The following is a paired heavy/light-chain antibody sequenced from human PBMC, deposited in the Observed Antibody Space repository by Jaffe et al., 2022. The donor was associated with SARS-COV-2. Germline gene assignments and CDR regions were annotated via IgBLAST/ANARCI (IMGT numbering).Heavy chain of an antibody. CDR2: ISVYNGNT. Sequence: QVQLVQSGAEVKKPGASVKVSCKASGYTFTSYGISWVRQAPGQGLEWMGWISVYNGNTNYAQKLQGRVTMTTDSYTSTAYMELRSLRSDDTAVYYCARLGYCSSTSCYNHNYYGMDVWGQGTAVTVSS. CDR3: ARLGYCSSTSCYNHNYYGMDV. V-gene: IGHV1-18*01. J-gene: IGHJ6*02. D-gene: IGHD2-2*02. CDR1: GYTFTSYG.
Light chain of an antibody. V-gene: IGLV2-23*01. CDR1: SSDVGSYGL. CDR2: EGS. J-gene: IGLJ3*02. CDR3: CSYAGSSTWV. Sequence: QSALTQPASVSGSPGQSITISCAGTSSDVGSYGLVSWYQQDPGKAPKLMIYEGSKRPSGVSNRFSGSKSGNTASLTISGLQAEDEADYYCCSYAGSSTWVFGGGTKLTVL.